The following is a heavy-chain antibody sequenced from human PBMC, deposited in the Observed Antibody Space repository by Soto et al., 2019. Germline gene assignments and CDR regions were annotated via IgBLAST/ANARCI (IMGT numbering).Heavy chain of an antibody. J-gene: IGHJ4*02. CDR2: ISYDGKSE. CDR1: GFIFSGYA. V-gene: IGHV3-30*04. Sequence: QVQLVVSGGGVVQPGGSLRLSCAASGFIFSGYAMHWVRQAPGKGLVWVAVISYDGKSEYYADSVKGRFTVSRDNSNNMLKVEINNLRDEDMAMYYCAKETNAYEINFWGQGALVTGSP. CDR3: AKETNAYEINF. D-gene: IGHD3-9*01.